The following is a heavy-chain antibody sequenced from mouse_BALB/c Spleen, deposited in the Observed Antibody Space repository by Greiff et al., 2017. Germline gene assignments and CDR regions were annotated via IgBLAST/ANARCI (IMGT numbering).Heavy chain of an antibody. V-gene: IGHV1S22*01. D-gene: IGHD2-10*02. CDR2: IYPGSGST. J-gene: IGHJ1*01. CDR3: TKYGNSWYFDV. Sequence: LQQPGSELVRPGASVKLSCKASGYTFTSHWMHWVKQRPGQGLEWIGYIYPGSGSTNYDEKFKSKATLTVDTSSSTAYMQLSSLTSEDSAVYYCTKYGNSWYFDVWGAGTTVTVSS. CDR1: GYTFTSHW.